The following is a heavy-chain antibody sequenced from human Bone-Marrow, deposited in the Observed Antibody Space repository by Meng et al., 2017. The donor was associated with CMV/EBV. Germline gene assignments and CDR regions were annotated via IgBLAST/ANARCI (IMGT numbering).Heavy chain of an antibody. CDR2: ISHSGSY. CDR1: GCSVSSCNYY. J-gene: IGHJ4*02. V-gene: IGHV4-61*01. CDR3: ARGLPVNDFWEEWDY. Sequence: SETLSLSCAVSGCSVSSCNYYWSCIRQPPGKGLESIGYISHSGSYNYNPSLSSRVTISIDPSKNQFPLKLSSVTAADTAVYYCARGLPVNDFWEEWDYWGQGTLVTVSS. D-gene: IGHD3-3*01.